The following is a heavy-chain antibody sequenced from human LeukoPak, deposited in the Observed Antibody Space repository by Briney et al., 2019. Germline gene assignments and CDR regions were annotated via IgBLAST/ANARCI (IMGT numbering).Heavy chain of an antibody. CDR2: IYTTGTT. D-gene: IGHD2/OR15-2a*01. J-gene: IGHJ4*02. V-gene: IGHV4-4*07. Sequence: SETLSLTCDVSGGSIRSYYWGWVRQPAGKGLEWIGRIYTTGTTNFNPSPKSPLTMSADTTKKQFSLNLTSVTAADTAVYFCARQGYTAAYYFLDFGSRGTLVTVSS. CDR1: GGSIRSYY. CDR3: ARQGYTAAYYFLDF.